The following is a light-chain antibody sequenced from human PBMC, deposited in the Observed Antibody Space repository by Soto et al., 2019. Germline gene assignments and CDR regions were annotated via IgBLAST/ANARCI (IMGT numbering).Light chain of an antibody. J-gene: IGLJ1*01. V-gene: IGLV2-14*01. CDR2: DVS. Sequence: QSALTQPASVSGSHGQSISISCTGTSSDVGGYNYVSWYQQHPGKAPKLMIYDVSNRPSGVSNRFSGPKSGNTASLTISGLQAEDEADYYCSSYTSSSTPYVFGTGTKVTVL. CDR1: SSDVGGYNY. CDR3: SSYTSSSTPYV.